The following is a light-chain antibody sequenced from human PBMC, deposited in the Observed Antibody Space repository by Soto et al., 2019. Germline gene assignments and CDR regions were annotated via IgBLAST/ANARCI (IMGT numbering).Light chain of an antibody. CDR3: QAWDSFTVV. CDR2: QDS. Sequence: SYELTQPPSVSVSPGQTASITCSGDELGDKYACWYQQKPGQSPVMVIYQDSQRPSGIPARFSGSNSGNTATLTISGTQAMDEADYYCQAWDSFTVVFGGGTKLTVL. J-gene: IGLJ2*01. V-gene: IGLV3-1*01. CDR1: ELGDKY.